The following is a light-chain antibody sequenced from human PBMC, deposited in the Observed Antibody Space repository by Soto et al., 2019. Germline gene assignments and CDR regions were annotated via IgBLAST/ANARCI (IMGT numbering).Light chain of an antibody. V-gene: IGKV1-39*01. CDR2: DAS. Sequence: DIQMTQSPSSLSASVGDRVTISCRASQTISSYLNWYQQKPGKAPQLLIYDASTLQGGVPSRFSGSGSGTDFTLTISSLQAEDFATYHCQQSYLIPWTFGQGTKVEIK. J-gene: IGKJ1*01. CDR3: QQSYLIPWT. CDR1: QTISSY.